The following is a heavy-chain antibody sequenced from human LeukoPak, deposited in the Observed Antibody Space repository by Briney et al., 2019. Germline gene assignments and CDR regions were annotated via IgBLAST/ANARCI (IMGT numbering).Heavy chain of an antibody. D-gene: IGHD1-1*01. CDR1: GGSISSSDHY. Sequence: PSETLSLTCTVSGGSISSSDHYWSWIRQPPGRGLEWIGYIYYSGSTYYNPSLKSRVSISSDTSKNQFSLKLNSVTAADTAMYYCAGSFEGTTEPNWFDSWGQGTLVTVSS. CDR3: AGSFEGTTEPNWFDS. CDR2: IYYSGST. J-gene: IGHJ5*01. V-gene: IGHV4-30-4*01.